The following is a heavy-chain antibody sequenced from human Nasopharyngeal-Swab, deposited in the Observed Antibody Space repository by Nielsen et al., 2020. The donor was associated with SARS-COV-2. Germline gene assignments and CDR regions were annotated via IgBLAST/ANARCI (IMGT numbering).Heavy chain of an antibody. CDR3: ARKKTYTSSEAASGWYFDV. V-gene: IGHV4-4*02. CDR1: GGSISSSNW. Sequence: SETLSLTCAVSGGSISSSNWWSWVRLPPGKGLEWIGEINHSGSTNYSPSLKSRVTMSVDTSRKQFSLKVTSVTAADTAVYYCARKKTYTSSEAASGWYFDVWGRGTLVTVSS. J-gene: IGHJ2*01. CDR2: INHSGST. D-gene: IGHD6-6*01.